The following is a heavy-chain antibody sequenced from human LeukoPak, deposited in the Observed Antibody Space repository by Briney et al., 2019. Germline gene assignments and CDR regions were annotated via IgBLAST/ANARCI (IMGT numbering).Heavy chain of an antibody. CDR1: GFTFSSYG. D-gene: IGHD3-22*01. CDR3: AKDLTYYYDSSGDDAFDI. Sequence: GGSLRLSCAASGFTFSSYGMHWVRQAPGKGLEWVAFIRYDGSNKYYADSVKGRFTISRDNSKNTLYLQMNSLRAEDTAVHYCAKDLTYYYDSSGDDAFDIWGQGTMVTVSS. V-gene: IGHV3-30*02. CDR2: IRYDGSNK. J-gene: IGHJ3*02.